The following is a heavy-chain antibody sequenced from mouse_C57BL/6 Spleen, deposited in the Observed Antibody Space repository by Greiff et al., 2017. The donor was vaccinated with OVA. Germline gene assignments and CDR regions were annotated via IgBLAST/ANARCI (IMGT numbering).Heavy chain of an antibody. CDR2: IHPNSGST. J-gene: IGHJ3*01. CDR3: ARDYGNYFAY. Sequence: QVQLKQPGAELVKPGASVKLSCKASGYTFTSYWMHWVKQRPGQGLEWIGMIHPNSGSTNYNEKFKSKATLTVDKSSSTAYMQLSSLTSEDPAVYYCARDYGNYFAYWGQGTLVTVSA. CDR1: GYTFTSYW. V-gene: IGHV1-64*01. D-gene: IGHD2-1*01.